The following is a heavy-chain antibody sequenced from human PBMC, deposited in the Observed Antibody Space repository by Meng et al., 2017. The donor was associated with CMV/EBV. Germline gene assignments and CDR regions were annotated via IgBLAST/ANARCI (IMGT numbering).Heavy chain of an antibody. CDR3: ARDHGVGATYYYYYGMDV. CDR1: GDSVSSNSAA. CDR2: TYYRSKWYN. Sequence: SQTLSLTCAISGDSVSSNSAAWNCIRQSPSRGLEWLGRTYYRSKWYNDYAVSVKSRITINPDTSKNQFSLQLNSVTPEDTAVYYCARDHGVGATYYYYYGMDVWGQGTTVTVSS. V-gene: IGHV6-1*01. D-gene: IGHD1-26*01. J-gene: IGHJ6*02.